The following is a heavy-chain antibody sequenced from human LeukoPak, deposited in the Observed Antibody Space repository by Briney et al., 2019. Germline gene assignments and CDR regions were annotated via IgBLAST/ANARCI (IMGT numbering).Heavy chain of an antibody. CDR2: INPDGSEK. D-gene: IGHD6-25*01. V-gene: IGHV3-7*01. J-gene: IGHJ4*02. CDR3: MPGSGF. Sequence: GGSLGLSCAGSGFTFNTFWMNWVRQAPGKGPEWVANINPDGSEKYLVDSVKGRFSISRDNAKNLLYLQMSGLRAEDTAVYYCMPGSGFWGQGTLVTVSS. CDR1: GFTFNTFW.